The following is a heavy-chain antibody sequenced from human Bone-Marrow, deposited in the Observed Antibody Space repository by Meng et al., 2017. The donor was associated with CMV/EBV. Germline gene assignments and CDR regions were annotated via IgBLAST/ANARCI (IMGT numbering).Heavy chain of an antibody. CDR1: GFTFSSYG. CDR2: IWYDGSNK. CDR3: AKTPRGELLLDY. D-gene: IGHD1-26*01. V-gene: IGHV3-33*06. J-gene: IGHJ4*02. Sequence: WAASGFTFSSYGMHWVRQAPGKGLEWVAVIWYDGSNKYYADSVKGRFTISRDNSKNTLYLQMNSLRAEDTAVYYCAKTPRGELLLDYWGQGTLVTVSS.